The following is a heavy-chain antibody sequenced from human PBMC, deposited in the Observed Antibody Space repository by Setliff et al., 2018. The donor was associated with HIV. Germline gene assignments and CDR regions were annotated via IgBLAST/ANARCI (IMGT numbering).Heavy chain of an antibody. CDR1: GNTFSSYG. J-gene: IGHJ6*02. V-gene: IGHV1-69*05. Sequence: GASVKVSCKASGNTFSSYGITWVRQAPGQGLEWMGGTTPLLGTTNYAQKFQGRVTITTDEPTNTVYMELSGLRSEDTAVYYCANDWKVWFGELSQDYYYGMDVWGQGTTVTVSS. CDR3: ANDWKVWFGELSQDYYYGMDV. D-gene: IGHD3-10*01. CDR2: TTPLLGTT.